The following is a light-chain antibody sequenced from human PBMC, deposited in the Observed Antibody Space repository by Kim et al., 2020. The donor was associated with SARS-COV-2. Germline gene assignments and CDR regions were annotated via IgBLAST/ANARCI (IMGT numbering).Light chain of an antibody. CDR1: NSDVGNYNL. CDR2: DVT. CDR3: SSYAGSGTVV. V-gene: IGLV2-23*02. J-gene: IGLJ2*01. Sequence: GQSITISCTGANSDVGNYNLVSWFQQHPGKAPKLIIYDVTERPSGISNHFSGSKSGNTASLTISGLQAEDEADYYCSSYAGSGTVVFGGGTKVTVL.